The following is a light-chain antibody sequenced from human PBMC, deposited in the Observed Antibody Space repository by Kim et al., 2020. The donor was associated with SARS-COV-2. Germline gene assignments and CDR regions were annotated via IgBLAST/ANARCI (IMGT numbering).Light chain of an antibody. Sequence: DIQMTQSPSSLSASVGDRVTITCRASQSISSFLNWYQQKPGKPPKLLIYAASSLQSGVPSRFSGSGSGTDFTLTISSLQPEDFATYYCQQSSSTPRTFGQGTKLEI. CDR2: AAS. CDR1: QSISSF. J-gene: IGKJ2*01. CDR3: QQSSSTPRT. V-gene: IGKV1-39*01.